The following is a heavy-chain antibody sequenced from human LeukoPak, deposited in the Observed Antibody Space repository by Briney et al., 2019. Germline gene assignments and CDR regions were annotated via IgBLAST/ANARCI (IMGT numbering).Heavy chain of an antibody. CDR3: ARASFQRWLQLGGD. D-gene: IGHD5-24*01. V-gene: IGHV3-48*02. CDR2: ISSSSSTI. J-gene: IGHJ4*02. CDR1: GFTFSTYS. Sequence: GGSLRLSCAASGFTFSTYSMNWVRQAPGKGLEWVSYISSSSSTIYYADSVKGRFTISRDNAKNSLYLQMNSLRDEDTAVYYCARASFQRWLQLGGDWGQGALVTVSS.